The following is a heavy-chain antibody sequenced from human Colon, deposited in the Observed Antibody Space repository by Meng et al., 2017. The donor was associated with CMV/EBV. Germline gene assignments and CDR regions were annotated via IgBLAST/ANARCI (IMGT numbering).Heavy chain of an antibody. J-gene: IGHJ6*02. Sequence: SVPVSCQASEGTFSSFTINGVRQAPGQGLEWMGRIIPILGVSIYAQKFQGRVTITADKSTNTASMELSNLRTEDTAVYYCARMRGFSTYYYGMDVWGQGTTVTVSS. D-gene: IGHD3-16*01. CDR1: EGTFSSFT. CDR2: IIPILGVS. CDR3: ARMRGFSTYYYGMDV. V-gene: IGHV1-69*02.